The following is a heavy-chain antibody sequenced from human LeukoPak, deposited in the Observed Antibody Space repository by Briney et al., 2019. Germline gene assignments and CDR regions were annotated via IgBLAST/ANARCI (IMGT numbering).Heavy chain of an antibody. CDR2: ISSSGSTI. V-gene: IGHV3-48*03. CDR3: AREAVVVPAAMGGFFDY. J-gene: IGHJ4*02. CDR1: GFTFSSYE. D-gene: IGHD2-2*01. Sequence: PGGSLRLSCAASGFTFSSYEMNWVRQAPGKGLEWVSYISSSGSTIYYADSVKGRFTIFRDNAKNSLYLQMNSLRAEDTAVYYCAREAVVVPAAMGGFFDYWGQGTLVTVSS.